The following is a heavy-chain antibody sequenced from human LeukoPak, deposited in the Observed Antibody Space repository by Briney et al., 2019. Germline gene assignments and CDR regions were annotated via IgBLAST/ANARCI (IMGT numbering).Heavy chain of an antibody. CDR1: GYSISSGYY. V-gene: IGHV4-38-2*02. Sequence: PSETLSFTCTVSGYSISSGYYWGWIRQPPGKGLEWIGSIYYSGSTYYNPSLKSRVTISVDTSKNQFSLKLSSVTAADTAVYYCARQLQRVTIFGVVNAFDIWGQGTMVTVSS. D-gene: IGHD3-3*01. CDR2: IYYSGST. J-gene: IGHJ3*02. CDR3: ARQLQRVTIFGVVNAFDI.